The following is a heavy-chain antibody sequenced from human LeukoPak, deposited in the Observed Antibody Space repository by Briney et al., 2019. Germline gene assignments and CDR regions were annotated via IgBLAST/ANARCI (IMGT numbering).Heavy chain of an antibody. J-gene: IGHJ5*02. CDR1: GYTFTGYY. V-gene: IGHV1-2*02. CDR3: ARAGIRFGELLSFNWFDP. Sequence: ASVTVSCKASGYTFTGYYMHWVRQAPGQGLEWMGWINPNSGGTNYAQKFQGRVTMTRDTSISTAYMELSRLRSDDTAVYYCARAGIRFGELLSFNWFDPWGQGTLVTVSS. CDR2: INPNSGGT. D-gene: IGHD3-10*01.